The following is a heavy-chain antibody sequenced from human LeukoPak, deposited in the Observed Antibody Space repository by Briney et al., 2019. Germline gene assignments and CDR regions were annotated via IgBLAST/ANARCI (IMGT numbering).Heavy chain of an antibody. CDR2: ISYDGSNK. D-gene: IGHD5-18*01. V-gene: IGHV3-30*18. J-gene: IGHJ6*02. CDR3: AKDHGYSYGLYYYGMDV. CDR1: GFTFSSYG. Sequence: PGGSLRLSCAVSGFTFSSYGMHWVRQAPGKGLEWVAVISYDGSNKYYADSVKGRFTISRDNSKNTLYLQMNSLRAEDTAVYYCAKDHGYSYGLYYYGMDVWGQGTTVTVSS.